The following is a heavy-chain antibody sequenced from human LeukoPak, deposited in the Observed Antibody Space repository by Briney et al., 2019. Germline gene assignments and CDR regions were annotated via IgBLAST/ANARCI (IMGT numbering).Heavy chain of an antibody. CDR3: VGGTPTPGMDY. CDR2: IDTTTGNP. V-gene: IGHV7-4-1*02. Sequence: ASVKVSCKASGYPFSAHFLNWVRQAPGQGLEWMGNIDTTTGNPRYAQDFTGHFVFSLDTSVSTAYLQITSLKADDTAAYYCVGGTPTPGMDYWGQGTQVTVSS. J-gene: IGHJ4*02. CDR1: GYPFSAHF. D-gene: IGHD1-1*01.